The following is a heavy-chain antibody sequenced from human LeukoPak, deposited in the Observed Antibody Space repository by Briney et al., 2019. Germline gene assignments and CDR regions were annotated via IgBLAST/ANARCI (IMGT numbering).Heavy chain of an antibody. V-gene: IGHV6-1*01. CDR1: GDSISGNSVA. D-gene: IGHD3-10*01. Sequence: SQTLSLTCALSGDSISGNSVAWIWLRQSPSRDLVWLGRTYYASKRYNAYAISIKSRITVNPDTSKNPLSMQLNSVTPEDTAVYFCARVRSSAFESWGQGTLVTVSS. J-gene: IGHJ4*02. CDR2: TYYASKRYN. CDR3: ARVRSSAFES.